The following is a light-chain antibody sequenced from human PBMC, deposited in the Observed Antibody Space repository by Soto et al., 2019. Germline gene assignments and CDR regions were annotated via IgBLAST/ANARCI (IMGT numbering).Light chain of an antibody. CDR3: QQYRNWPPLMCT. J-gene: IGKJ2*02. Sequence: EIVMTQSPATLSVSPGERATLSCRASQSVGGNLAWYQQKPGQAPRLLIYGASTRAADIPAIFSGSRSGTAFTLIISSLQSEDFAVYYCQQYRNWPPLMCTFGPGTRLEI. CDR1: QSVGGN. V-gene: IGKV3-15*01. CDR2: GAS.